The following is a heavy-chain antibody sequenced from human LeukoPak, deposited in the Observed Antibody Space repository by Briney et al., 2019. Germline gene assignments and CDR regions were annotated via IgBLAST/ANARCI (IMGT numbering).Heavy chain of an antibody. CDR3: ARELYSTRIRFYSY. CDR2: INPNSGGT. V-gene: IGHV1-2*02. J-gene: IGHJ4*02. Sequence: ASVKVSCKASGYTFTGYYMHWVRQAPGQGLEWMGWINPNSGGTNYAQKFQGRVTMTRDTSISTAYMELSRLRSDDTAVYYCARELYSTRIRFYSYWGQGTLVTVSS. CDR1: GYTFTGYY. D-gene: IGHD3-3*01.